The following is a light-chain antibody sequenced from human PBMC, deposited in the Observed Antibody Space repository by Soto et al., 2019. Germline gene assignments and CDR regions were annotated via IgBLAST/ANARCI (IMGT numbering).Light chain of an antibody. J-gene: IGKJ1*01. Sequence: EIVLTQSPGTLSLSPGEGATLSCRASQSISSNFLAWYQQKRGQAPRLLIHGASNRATGIPDRFSGSGSGTDFTLTISSLEPEDFAVYYCQQRSNWPPDAWTFGQGTKVDI. V-gene: IGKV3D-20*02. CDR2: GAS. CDR3: QQRSNWPPDAWT. CDR1: QSISSNF.